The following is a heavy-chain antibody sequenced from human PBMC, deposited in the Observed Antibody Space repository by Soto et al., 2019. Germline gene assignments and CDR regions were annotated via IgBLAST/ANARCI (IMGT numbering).Heavy chain of an antibody. D-gene: IGHD2-2*01. V-gene: IGHV4-39*01. CDR3: ARHEGYCSSTSCHPPFDP. J-gene: IGHJ5*02. CDR2: IYYSGST. Sequence: NPSETLSLTCTVSGGSISSSSHYWGWIRQPPGKGLEWIGSIYYSGSTYYNPSLKSRVTISVDTSKNQFSLKLSSVTAADTAVYYCARHEGYCSSTSCHPPFDPWGQGTLVTVSS. CDR1: GGSISSSSHY.